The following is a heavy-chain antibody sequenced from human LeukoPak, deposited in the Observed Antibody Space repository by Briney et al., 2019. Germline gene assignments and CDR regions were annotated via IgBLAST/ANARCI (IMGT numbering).Heavy chain of an antibody. CDR2: ISYDGSNK. CDR3: ARDQVRYFDWLAQYYYYGMDV. J-gene: IGHJ6*02. CDR1: GFTFSSYA. D-gene: IGHD3-9*01. Sequence: PGGSLRLSCAASGFTFSSYAVHWVRQVPGKGLEWVAVISYDGSNKYYADSVKGRFTISRDNSKNTLYLQMNGLRAEDTAVYYCARDQVRYFDWLAQYYYYGMDVWGQGTTVTVSS. V-gene: IGHV3-30*04.